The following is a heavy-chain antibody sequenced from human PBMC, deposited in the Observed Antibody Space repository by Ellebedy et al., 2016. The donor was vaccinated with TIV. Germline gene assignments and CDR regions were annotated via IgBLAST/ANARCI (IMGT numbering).Heavy chain of an antibody. CDR1: GFNFRSYW. Sequence: GESLKISCAASGFNFRSYWMAWVRQAPGKGLEWVAKIRQEGDEIYYVESVKGRFTISRDNAKNSLFLQMNSLRVEDTAVYYCAKRASYGDYAVQVNPWFDPWGQGTLVTVSS. D-gene: IGHD4-17*01. V-gene: IGHV3-7*01. J-gene: IGHJ5*02. CDR3: AKRASYGDYAVQVNPWFDP. CDR2: IRQEGDEI.